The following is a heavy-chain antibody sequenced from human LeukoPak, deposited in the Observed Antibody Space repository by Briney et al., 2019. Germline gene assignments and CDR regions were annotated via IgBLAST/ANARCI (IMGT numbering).Heavy chain of an antibody. J-gene: IGHJ4*02. V-gene: IGHV1-18*01. CDR3: ASQWELLFELDY. CDR1: GYTFTSYG. CDR2: ISAYNGNT. Sequence: ASVKVSCKASGYTFTSYGISWVRQAPGQGLEWMGWISAYNGNTNYAQKLQGRVTKTTDTSTSTAYMELRSLRSDDTAVYYCASQWELLFELDYWGQGTLVTVSS. D-gene: IGHD1-26*01.